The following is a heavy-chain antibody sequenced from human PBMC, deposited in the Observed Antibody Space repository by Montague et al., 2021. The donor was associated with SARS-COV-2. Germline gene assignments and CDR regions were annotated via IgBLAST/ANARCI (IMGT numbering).Heavy chain of an antibody. CDR3: ARVQGITMIVVVIGAFDI. J-gene: IGHJ3*02. Sequence: TLSLTCTVSGGSISSGGYYWSWIRQHPGKGLEWIEYIYYSGSTYYNPPLKSRVTISVDTSKNQFSLKLSSVTAADTAVYYCARVQGITMIVVVIGAFDIWGQGTMVTVSS. CDR2: IYYSGST. CDR1: GGSISSGGYY. D-gene: IGHD3-22*01. V-gene: IGHV4-31*03.